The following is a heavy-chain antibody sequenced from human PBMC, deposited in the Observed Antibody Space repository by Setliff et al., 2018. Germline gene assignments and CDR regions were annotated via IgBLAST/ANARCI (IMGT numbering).Heavy chain of an antibody. J-gene: IGHJ4*02. Sequence: ASVKVSCKTSGYTFNSYGYSWVRQAPGQGLEWMGWISAYNGNTKFVQKFQGRVAMTTDTSTSTAFMELRSLRPDDTAFYYCGRVDAELILGNYIDYWGQGALVTVSS. CDR1: GYTFNSYG. CDR3: GRVDAELILGNYIDY. D-gene: IGHD2-15*01. CDR2: ISAYNGNT. V-gene: IGHV1-18*01.